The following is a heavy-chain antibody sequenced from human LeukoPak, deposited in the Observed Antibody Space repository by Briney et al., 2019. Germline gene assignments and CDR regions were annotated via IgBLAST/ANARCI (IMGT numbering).Heavy chain of an antibody. Sequence: KPGGSLRLSCAASGFTFSDYYMSWIRQAPGKGLEWVSYISSSSSYTNYADSVKGRFTISRDNSKNTLYLQMNSLRAEDTAVYYCAKDPYDFWSGYRYWYYFDYWGQGTLVTVSS. CDR3: AKDPYDFWSGYRYWYYFDY. D-gene: IGHD3-3*01. CDR1: GFTFSDYY. J-gene: IGHJ4*02. CDR2: ISSSSSYT. V-gene: IGHV3-11*06.